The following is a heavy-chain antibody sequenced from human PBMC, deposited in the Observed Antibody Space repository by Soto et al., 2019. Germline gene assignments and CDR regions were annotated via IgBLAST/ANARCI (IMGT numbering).Heavy chain of an antibody. CDR3: ASYYDSRGYYYAFDI. CDR2: IYNSGRT. D-gene: IGHD3-22*01. CDR1: GGSLRSGDNY. V-gene: IGHV4-30-4*01. J-gene: IGHJ3*02. Sequence: QVQLQESGPGLVKPSQTLSLTCSVSGGSLRSGDNYWSWIRQPPGKGLEWIGYIYNSGRTDYNPSLKSRVTISVDTSKNQCSLNLSSVTAADTAVYYCASYYDSRGYYYAFDIWGQGTMVTVSS.